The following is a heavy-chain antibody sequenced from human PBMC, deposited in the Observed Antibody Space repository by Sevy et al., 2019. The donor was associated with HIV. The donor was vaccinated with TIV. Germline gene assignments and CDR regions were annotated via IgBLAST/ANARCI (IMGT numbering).Heavy chain of an antibody. CDR2: LSFGCGQI. CDR3: AREGCSRPHDY. CDR1: GFAFKDYS. J-gene: IGHJ4*02. D-gene: IGHD2-2*01. Sequence: GGYLRLSCAASGFAFKDYSMSWIRQAPGKGLEWVATLSFGCGQINYADSVKGRFTISRDNSKNSFYLQMDNLRVEDTALYYSAREGCSRPHDYWGQGTRVTVSS. V-gene: IGHV3-23*01.